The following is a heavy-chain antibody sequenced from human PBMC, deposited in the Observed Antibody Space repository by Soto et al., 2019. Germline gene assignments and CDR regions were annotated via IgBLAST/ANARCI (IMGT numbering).Heavy chain of an antibody. V-gene: IGHV1-46*03. CDR1: GYTFTSYY. D-gene: IGHD2-15*01. J-gene: IGHJ3*02. CDR2: INPSGGST. CDR3: ARAGRGCSGGSCYDDAFDI. Sequence: ASVKVSCKASGYTFTSYYMHWVRQAPGQGLEWMGIINPSGGSTSYAQKFQGRVTMTRDTSTSTVYMELSSLRSEDTAVYYCARAGRGCSGGSCYDDAFDIWGQGTMVTVSS.